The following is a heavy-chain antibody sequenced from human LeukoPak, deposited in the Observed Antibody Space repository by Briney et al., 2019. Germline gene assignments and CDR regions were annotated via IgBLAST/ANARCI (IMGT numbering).Heavy chain of an antibody. J-gene: IGHJ5*02. Sequence: ASVKVSCKASGYTFTGYYMHRVRQAPGQGLEWMGWINPSSGGTNYAQKFQGRVTMTRDTSISTASMELSRLRSDDTAVYYCARAPRTTTVVTHNWFDPWGQGTLVTVSS. V-gene: IGHV1-2*02. CDR3: ARAPRTTTVVTHNWFDP. CDR2: INPSSGGT. CDR1: GYTFTGYY. D-gene: IGHD4-23*01.